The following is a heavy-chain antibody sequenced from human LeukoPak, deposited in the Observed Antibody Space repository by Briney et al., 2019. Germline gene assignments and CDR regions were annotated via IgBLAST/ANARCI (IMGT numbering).Heavy chain of an antibody. CDR3: ARDWDRAFDY. CDR1: GFTFSSYA. J-gene: IGHJ4*02. D-gene: IGHD1-26*01. Sequence: GRSLRLSCAASGFTFSSYAMHWVRQAPGKGLEWVAVISYDGSNKYYADSVKGRFTISRDNSKNTLYLQMNSLRAEDTAVYYCARDWDRAFDYWGQGTLVTVSS. V-gene: IGHV3-30-3*01. CDR2: ISYDGSNK.